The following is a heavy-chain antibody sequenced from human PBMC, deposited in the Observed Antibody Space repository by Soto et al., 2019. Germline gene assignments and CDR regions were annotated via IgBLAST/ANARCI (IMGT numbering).Heavy chain of an antibody. Sequence: QVQLQESGPGLVKPSQTLSLTCTVSGGSISSGGYYWSWIRQHPGKGLEWIGYIYYSGSTYYNPSLKSRVPISVDTSKNQFSLKLSSVTAADTAVYYCAREGLVGSGSRWVNDYWGQGTLVTVSS. CDR2: IYYSGST. CDR3: AREGLVGSGSRWVNDY. CDR1: GGSISSGGYY. J-gene: IGHJ4*02. D-gene: IGHD3-10*01. V-gene: IGHV4-31*03.